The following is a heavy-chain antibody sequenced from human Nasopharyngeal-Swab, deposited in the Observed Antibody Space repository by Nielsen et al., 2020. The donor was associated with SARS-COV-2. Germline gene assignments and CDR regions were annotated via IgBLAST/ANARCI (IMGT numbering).Heavy chain of an antibody. D-gene: IGHD4-11*01. CDR1: GGPFSDHY. J-gene: IGHJ6*03. Sequence: GSLRLSCGVYGGPFSDHYWSWIRQPPGKGLEWVGEINHSGSTNYNPSLKSRVTMSVDTSKNQFSLNLSSVTAADTAVYYCARDRADYHISYYYYYMDVWGKGTTVAVSS. CDR2: INHSGST. V-gene: IGHV4-34*01. CDR3: ARDRADYHISYYYYYMDV.